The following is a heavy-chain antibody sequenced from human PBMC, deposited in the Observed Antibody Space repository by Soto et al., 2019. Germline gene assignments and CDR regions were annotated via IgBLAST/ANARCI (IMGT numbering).Heavy chain of an antibody. CDR3: ASRIAVAGTGIDY. V-gene: IGHV3-66*01. D-gene: IGHD6-19*01. J-gene: IGHJ4*02. CDR1: GFTVSSNY. CDR2: IYSGGST. Sequence: EVQLVESGGGLVQPGGSLRLSCAASGFTVSSNYMSWVRQAPGKGLEWVSVIYSGGSTYYADSVKGRFTISRDNSKNTLYLQMNSLRAEDTAVYYCASRIAVAGTGIDYWGQGTLVTVSS.